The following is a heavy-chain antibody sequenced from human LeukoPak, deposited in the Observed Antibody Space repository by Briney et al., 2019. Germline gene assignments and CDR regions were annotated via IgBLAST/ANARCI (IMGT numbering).Heavy chain of an antibody. V-gene: IGHV3-23*01. D-gene: IGHD5-18*01. J-gene: IGHJ4*02. CDR1: GFTFNYDA. Sequence: GGSLRLSCAVSGFTFNYDAMSWVGQAPGKGLEWVSGISDNEGSTYYTDSVKGRFTISRDNTKSTVYLQMNNLRPDDTFVYFCERHDSFIPYWGQGTLVTVSS. CDR2: ISDNEGST. CDR3: ERHDSFIPY.